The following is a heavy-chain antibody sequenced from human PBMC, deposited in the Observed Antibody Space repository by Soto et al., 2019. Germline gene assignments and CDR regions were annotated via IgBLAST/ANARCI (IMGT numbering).Heavy chain of an antibody. CDR2: TYYRSKWYN. CDR1: GDSVSSNSAA. Sequence: SQTLSLTCAISGDSVSSNSAAWNWIRQSPSRGLEWLGRTYYRSKWYNDYAVSVKSRITINPDTSKNQFSLQLNSVTPEDTAVYYCARGEGQLANYYYYGMDVWGQGTTVTVSS. V-gene: IGHV6-1*01. D-gene: IGHD6-13*01. J-gene: IGHJ6*02. CDR3: ARGEGQLANYYYYGMDV.